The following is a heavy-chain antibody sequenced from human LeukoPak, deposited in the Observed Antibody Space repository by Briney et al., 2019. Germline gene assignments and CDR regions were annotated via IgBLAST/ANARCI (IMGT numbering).Heavy chain of an antibody. V-gene: IGHV3-7*01. Sequence: GGSLRLSCAASGFTFSTYWMSWVRQAPGKGLEWVANTKEDGGEKYYVDSVKGRFTISRDNAKNSLYLQMNSLRVEDTAVYYCARVRGGSGRSYAADAFDIWGQGTMVTVSS. J-gene: IGHJ3*02. CDR2: TKEDGGEK. CDR1: GFTFSTYW. D-gene: IGHD1-26*01. CDR3: ARVRGGSGRSYAADAFDI.